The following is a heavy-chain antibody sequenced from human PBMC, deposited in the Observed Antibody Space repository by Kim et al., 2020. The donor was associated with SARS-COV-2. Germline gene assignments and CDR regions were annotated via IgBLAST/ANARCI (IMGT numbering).Heavy chain of an antibody. CDR2: IHYSGST. CDR1: GGSINRSSYY. Sequence: SETLSLTCTISGGSINRSSYYWGWIRQSPGKGLEWLVSIHYSGSTYYNPSRKSRVTISVDTSKNQFFLTLTSVTAAETARYYCARQDELQRRAYYLYGM. D-gene: IGHD1-7*01. CDR3: ARQDELQRRAYYLYGM. V-gene: IGHV4-39*01. J-gene: IGHJ6*01.